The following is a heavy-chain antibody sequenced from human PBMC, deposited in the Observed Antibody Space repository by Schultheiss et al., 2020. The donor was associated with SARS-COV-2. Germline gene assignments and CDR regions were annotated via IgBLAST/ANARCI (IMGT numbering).Heavy chain of an antibody. J-gene: IGHJ6*02. Sequence: GGSLRLSCAASGFTFSSYGMHWVRQAPGKGLVWVSRINSDGSSTSYADSVKGRFTISRDNAKNTLYLQMNSLRAEDTAVYYCAREEQLRYGMDVWGQGTTVTVSS. CDR3: AREEQLRYGMDV. CDR1: GFTFSSYG. D-gene: IGHD6-6*01. V-gene: IGHV3-74*01. CDR2: INSDGSST.